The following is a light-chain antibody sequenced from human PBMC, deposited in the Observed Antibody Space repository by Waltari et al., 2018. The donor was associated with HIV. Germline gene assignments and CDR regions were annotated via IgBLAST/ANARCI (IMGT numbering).Light chain of an antibody. Sequence: QAGLTQPPSVSKGLRQTATLTCTGNSNNVGNQGATWLQFRQGHPPKLLSYSNNDRPAGIPEILSASSSGSTASLTTTGLQREDEADDYCSAWDSSLRAQVFGGGTKLTVL. CDR3: SAWDSSLRAQV. J-gene: IGLJ3*02. CDR1: SNNVGNQG. V-gene: IGLV10-54*01. CDR2: SNN.